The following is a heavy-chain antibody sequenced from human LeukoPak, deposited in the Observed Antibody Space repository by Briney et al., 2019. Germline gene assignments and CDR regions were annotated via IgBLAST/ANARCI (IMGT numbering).Heavy chain of an antibody. Sequence: PGGSLRLSCAASGFTFSSYGMHWVRQAPGKGLEWVAVISYDGSNKYYADSVKGRFTISRDNSKNTLYLQMNSLRAEDTAVCYCAKDYEQQLVHDAFDIWGQGTMVTVSS. CDR1: GFTFSSYG. J-gene: IGHJ3*02. CDR2: ISYDGSNK. CDR3: AKDYEQQLVHDAFDI. V-gene: IGHV3-30*18. D-gene: IGHD6-13*01.